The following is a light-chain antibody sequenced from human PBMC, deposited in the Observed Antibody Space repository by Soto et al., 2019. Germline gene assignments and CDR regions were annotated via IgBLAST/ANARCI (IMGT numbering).Light chain of an antibody. Sequence: EILMTQSPSTLSVSPGERATLSCRASQSVSRNSAWYQQKPGQAPRLLIYGASTRATGIPASFSGSGSGTDFTLTISSLEHEDFAVYYCHQRSNWHPDTFGQGTRLEIK. CDR3: HQRSNWHPDT. V-gene: IGKV3-15*01. J-gene: IGKJ5*01. CDR1: QSVSRN. CDR2: GAS.